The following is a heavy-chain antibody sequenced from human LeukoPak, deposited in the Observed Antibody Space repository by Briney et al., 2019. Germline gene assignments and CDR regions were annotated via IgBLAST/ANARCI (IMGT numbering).Heavy chain of an antibody. CDR3: AGFGELLLFDY. D-gene: IGHD3-10*01. J-gene: IGHJ4*02. Sequence: SETLSLTCTVSGGSFSSCSFYWVWLRQAPGMGRVWFGSIYYSGSTYYNPSLNSRVTISVDTSKNQFSLKLSSVTAADTAVYYWAGFGELLLFDYWGQGTLVTVSS. V-gene: IGHV4-39*07. CDR1: GGSFSSCSFY. CDR2: IYYSGST.